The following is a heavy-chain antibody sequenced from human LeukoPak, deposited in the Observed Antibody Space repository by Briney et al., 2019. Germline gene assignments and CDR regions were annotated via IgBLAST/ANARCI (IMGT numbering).Heavy chain of an antibody. CDR1: GFTFSSYA. CDR3: AKYCTSTSCSSHNYYGMDV. V-gene: IGHV3-23*01. Sequence: GGSLRLSCAASGFTFSSYAMSWVCQAPGKGLEWVSAISSSGGSTYYADSVKGRFTISRDNSKNTLSLQMDSLRAEDTALYYCAKYCTSTSCSSHNYYGMDVWGQGTTVTVSS. J-gene: IGHJ6*02. CDR2: ISSSGGST. D-gene: IGHD2-2*01.